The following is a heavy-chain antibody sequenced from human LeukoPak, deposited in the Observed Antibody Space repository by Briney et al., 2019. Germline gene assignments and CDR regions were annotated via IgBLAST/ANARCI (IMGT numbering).Heavy chain of an antibody. CDR2: IYYSGST. D-gene: IGHD6-19*01. J-gene: IGHJ4*02. V-gene: IGHV4-59*01. CDR1: GGFISSYY. CDR3: ASHSVSSGWCVY. Sequence: SETLSLTCTVSGGFISSYYWSWLRQPPGKGLEWIGYIYYSGSTYYNPSLKSRVTISIDTSQNQFSLKLSSVTAADTAVYYCASHSVSSGWCVYWGQGTLVTVSS.